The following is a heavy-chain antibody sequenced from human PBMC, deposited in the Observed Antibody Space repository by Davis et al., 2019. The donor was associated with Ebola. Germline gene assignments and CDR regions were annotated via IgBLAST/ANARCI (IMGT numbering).Heavy chain of an antibody. Sequence: GESLKISCAASGFTFSSYWMSWVRQAPGKGLEWVANIKQDGSEKYYVDSVKGRFTISRDNAKNSLYLQMNSLRAEDTAVYYCALMVQGVDDYYNYYGMDVWGQGTTVTVSS. CDR2: IKQDGSEK. J-gene: IGHJ6*02. CDR1: GFTFSSYW. V-gene: IGHV3-7*01. CDR3: ALMVQGVDDYYNYYGMDV. D-gene: IGHD3-10*01.